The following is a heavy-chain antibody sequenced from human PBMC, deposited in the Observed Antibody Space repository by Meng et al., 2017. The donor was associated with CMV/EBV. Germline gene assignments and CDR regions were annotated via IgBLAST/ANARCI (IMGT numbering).Heavy chain of an antibody. CDR1: GFTFSSYG. V-gene: IGHV3-30*02. CDR3: AKERGWELLGLFDY. CDR2: IRYDGSNK. D-gene: IGHD1-26*01. Sequence: GESLKISCAASGFTFSSYGMHWVRQAPGKGLEWVAFIRYDGSNKYYADSVKGRFTISRDNSKNTLYLQMNSLRAEDTAVYYCAKERGWELLGLFDYWVQGTLVTVSS. J-gene: IGHJ4*02.